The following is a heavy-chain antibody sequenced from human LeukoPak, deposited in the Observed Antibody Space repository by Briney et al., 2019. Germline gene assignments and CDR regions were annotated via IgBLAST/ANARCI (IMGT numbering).Heavy chain of an antibody. J-gene: IGHJ4*02. V-gene: IGHV3-33*01. Sequence: GRSLRLSCAASGFTFSSYGMRWVRQAPGKGLEWVAVIWYDGSNKYYADSVKGRFTISRDNSKNTLYLQMNSLRAEDTAVYYCARDPGVEMATITLDYWGQGTLVTVSS. CDR3: ARDPGVEMATITLDY. D-gene: IGHD5-24*01. CDR1: GFTFSSYG. CDR2: IWYDGSNK.